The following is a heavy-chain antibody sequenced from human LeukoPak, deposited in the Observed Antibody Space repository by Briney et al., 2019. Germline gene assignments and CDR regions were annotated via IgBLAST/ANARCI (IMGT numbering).Heavy chain of an antibody. CDR3: ARDKPIAAAGTAAFDI. Sequence: NPSETLSLTCAVSGGSISSSSYYWGWIRQPPGKGLEWIGSIYYSGSTYYNPSLKSRVTISVDTSKNQFSLKLSSVTAADTAVYYCARDKPIAAAGTAAFDIWGQGTMVTVSS. V-gene: IGHV4-39*07. J-gene: IGHJ3*02. CDR1: GGSISSSSYY. D-gene: IGHD6-13*01. CDR2: IYYSGST.